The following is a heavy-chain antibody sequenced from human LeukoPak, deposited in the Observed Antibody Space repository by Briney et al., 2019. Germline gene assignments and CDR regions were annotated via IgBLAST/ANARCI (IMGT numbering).Heavy chain of an antibody. CDR1: GFSVSDKY. J-gene: IGHJ4*02. CDR2: IYSGGSA. D-gene: IGHD5-18*01. V-gene: IGHV3-66*02. Sequence: SGGSLRLSCAASGFSVSDKYMTWVRQAPGKGLGWVSIIYSGGSAFYAASVKGRFTISRDTSKNTLYLQMNSLRPEDTAVYYCARGPHGIQLWHYFDYWGQGTLVTVSS. CDR3: ARGPHGIQLWHYFDY.